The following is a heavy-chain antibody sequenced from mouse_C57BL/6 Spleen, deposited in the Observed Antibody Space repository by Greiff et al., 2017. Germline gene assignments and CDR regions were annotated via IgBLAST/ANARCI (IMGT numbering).Heavy chain of an antibody. CDR3: ARSAFTTVVATEGLYAMDD. J-gene: IGHJ4*01. V-gene: IGHV1-63*01. D-gene: IGHD1-1*01. CDR1: GYTFTNYW. CDR2: IYPGGGYT. Sequence: QVQLQQSGAELVRPGTSVKMSCKASGYTFTNYWIGWAKQRPGHGLEWIGDIYPGGGYTNYNEKFKGKGTLTADKASSTAYMQFSSLTSEDSAIYYCARSAFTTVVATEGLYAMDDWGQGTSVTVSS.